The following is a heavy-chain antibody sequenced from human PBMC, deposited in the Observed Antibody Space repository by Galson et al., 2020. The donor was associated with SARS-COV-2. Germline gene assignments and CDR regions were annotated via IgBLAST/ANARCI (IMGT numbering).Heavy chain of an antibody. V-gene: IGHV4-59*08. Sequence: SETPSLTCTVSGGSISSYYWSWIRQPPGKGLEWIGYIYYSGSTNYNPSLKSRVTISVDTSKNQFSLKLSSVTAADTAVYYCARRAGSGWYRDYYYYGMDVWGQGTTVTVSS. CDR2: IYYSGST. CDR3: ARRAGSGWYRDYYYYGMDV. J-gene: IGHJ6*02. CDR1: GGSISSYY. D-gene: IGHD6-19*01.